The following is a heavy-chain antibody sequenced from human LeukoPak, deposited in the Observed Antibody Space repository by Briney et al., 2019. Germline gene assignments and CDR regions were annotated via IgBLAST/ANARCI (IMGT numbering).Heavy chain of an antibody. CDR3: ARARSSGWSQKWFDP. D-gene: IGHD6-19*01. Sequence: SQTLSLTCTVSGGSISSGSYYWSWIRQPAGKGLEWIGHIYTSGSTSSNPSLRSRVTISIETPKNQFSLKLSSVTAADTAVYYCARARSSGWSQKWFDPWGQGTLVTVSS. V-gene: IGHV4-61*09. CDR1: GGSISSGSYY. J-gene: IGHJ5*02. CDR2: IYTSGST.